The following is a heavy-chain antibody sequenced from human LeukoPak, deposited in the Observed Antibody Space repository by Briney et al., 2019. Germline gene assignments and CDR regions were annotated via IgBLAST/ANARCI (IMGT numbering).Heavy chain of an antibody. D-gene: IGHD3-22*01. CDR2: ISSSSSYI. J-gene: IGHJ4*02. V-gene: IGHV3-21*01. Sequence: PGRSLRLSCAASGFTFSSYSMNWVRQAPGKGLEWVSSISSSSSYIYYADSVKGRFTISRDNAKNSLYLQMNSLRAEDTAVYYCARGGRAYYYDSSGYYGDYWGQGTLVTVSS. CDR3: ARGGRAYYYDSSGYYGDY. CDR1: GFTFSSYS.